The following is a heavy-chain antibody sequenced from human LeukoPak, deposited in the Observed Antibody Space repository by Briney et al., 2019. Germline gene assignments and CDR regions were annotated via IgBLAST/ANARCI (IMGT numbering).Heavy chain of an antibody. CDR2: IWYDGGNK. Sequence: GGSLRLSCAASGFTFSSYGMHWVRQAPGKGLEWVAVIWYDGGNKYYADSVKGRFTISRDNSKNTLYLQMNSLRAEDTAVYYCARVFARGAARYFDYWGQGTLVTVSS. CDR3: ARVFARGAARYFDY. D-gene: IGHD6-6*01. V-gene: IGHV3-33*01. CDR1: GFTFSSYG. J-gene: IGHJ4*02.